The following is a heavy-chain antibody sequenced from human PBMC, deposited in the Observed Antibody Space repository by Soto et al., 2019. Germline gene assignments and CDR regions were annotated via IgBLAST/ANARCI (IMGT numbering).Heavy chain of an antibody. J-gene: IGHJ4*02. CDR2: ISVYNGDT. V-gene: IGHV1-18*01. D-gene: IGHD5-18*01. CDR3: ARYPVRSLTSMAWTYFAF. CDR1: GYTFTTYG. Sequence: QVQLVQSGGEVKKPGASVTVSCKASGYTFTTYGITWVRQAPGPGLEWMGWISVYNGDTNYAQKLRGRVTMTTDTSTSTADMDLGSLRSDDTAVYFCARYPVRSLTSMAWTYFAFWGQGTLVTVSS.